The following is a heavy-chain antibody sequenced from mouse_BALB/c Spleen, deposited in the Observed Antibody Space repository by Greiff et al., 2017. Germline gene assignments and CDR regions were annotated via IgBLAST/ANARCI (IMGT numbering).Heavy chain of an antibody. Sequence: QVQLQQSGAELARPGASVKLSCKASGYTFTSYWMQWVKQRPGQGLEWIGAIYPGDGDTRYTQKFKGKATLTADKSSSTAYMQLSSLASEDSAVYYCARPYGYRYAMDYWGQGTSVTVSS. CDR1: GYTFTSYW. V-gene: IGHV1-87*01. D-gene: IGHD1-2*01. CDR3: ARPYGYRYAMDY. CDR2: IYPGDGDT. J-gene: IGHJ4*01.